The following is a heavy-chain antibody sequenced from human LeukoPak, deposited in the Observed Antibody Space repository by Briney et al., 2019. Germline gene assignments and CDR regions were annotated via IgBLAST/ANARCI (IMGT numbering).Heavy chain of an antibody. V-gene: IGHV3-43*02. CDR2: ISGDGGTK. J-gene: IGHJ4*02. Sequence: GGSLRLSCEASGFTFHEHGMGWVRQAPGQGLEWVSLISGDGGTKHYAGSVRGRSTVSRDISENFLFLQLNSLRSEDTALYFCAKRSGSPHNFDYWGQGAQVTVSS. CDR3: AKRSGSPHNFDY. CDR1: GFTFHEHG. D-gene: IGHD1-1*01.